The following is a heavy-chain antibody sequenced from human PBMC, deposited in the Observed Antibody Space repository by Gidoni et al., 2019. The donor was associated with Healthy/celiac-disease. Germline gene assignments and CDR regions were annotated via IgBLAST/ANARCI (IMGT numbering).Heavy chain of an antibody. V-gene: IGHV3-48*03. D-gene: IGHD1-26*01. CDR2: ISSSGSTI. CDR3: ARPCLASTTSSGYFDY. J-gene: IGHJ4*02. CDR1: GFTFSSYE. Sequence: EVQLVESGGGLVQPGGSLRLSCAASGFTFSSYEMNWFRQAPGKGLEWFSYISSSGSTIYYADSVKGRFTISRDNANNSLYLQMNSLRAEDTAVYYCARPCLASTTSSGYFDYWGQGTLVTVSS.